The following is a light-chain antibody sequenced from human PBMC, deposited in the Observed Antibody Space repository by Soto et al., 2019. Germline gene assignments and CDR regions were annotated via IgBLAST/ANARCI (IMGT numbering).Light chain of an antibody. CDR2: EIS. V-gene: IGKV2-24*01. Sequence: DIVLTQTPPSSPVTLGQPASISCRSSQSLVHFDGNTYLSWLQQRPGQPPRLLIYEISNRFPGVPDRFSGSGAGTDFTLEISRVEAEDVGIYYCMQGTQFPHVFGGGTKVEIK. J-gene: IGKJ4*01. CDR3: MQGTQFPHV. CDR1: QSLVHFDGNTY.